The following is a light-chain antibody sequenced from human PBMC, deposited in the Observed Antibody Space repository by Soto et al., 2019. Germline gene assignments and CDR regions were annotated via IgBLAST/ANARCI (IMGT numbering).Light chain of an antibody. Sequence: QSVLTQPVSVSGSPGQSITISCTGTSSDVGGYNYVSWYQQHPGKAPKLMIYEVSNRPSGVSNRFSGSKSGNTASLTISGLQAEDEADYYCSSYTSSSTLYVVFGGGTQLTVL. CDR3: SSYTSSSTLYVV. CDR1: SSDVGGYNY. CDR2: EVS. V-gene: IGLV2-14*01. J-gene: IGLJ2*01.